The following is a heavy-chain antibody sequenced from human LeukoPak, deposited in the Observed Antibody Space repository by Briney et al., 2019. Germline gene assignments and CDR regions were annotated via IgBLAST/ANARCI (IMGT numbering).Heavy chain of an antibody. CDR2: ISSSSSTI. V-gene: IGHV3-48*01. CDR3: ARDGLAAATLHWCFDL. Sequence: GGSLRLSCAASGFTFSSYSMNWVRQAPGKGLEWVSYISSSSSTICYADSVKGRFTISRDNAKNSLYLQMNSLRAEDTAVYYCARDGLAAATLHWCFDLWGRGTLVTVSS. D-gene: IGHD2-15*01. J-gene: IGHJ2*01. CDR1: GFTFSSYS.